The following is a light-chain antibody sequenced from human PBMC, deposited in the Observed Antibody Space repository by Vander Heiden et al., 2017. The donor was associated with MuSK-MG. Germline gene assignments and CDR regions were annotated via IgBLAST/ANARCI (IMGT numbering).Light chain of an antibody. J-gene: IGKJ3*01. CDR2: WAS. V-gene: IGKV4-1*01. CDR1: QSGLYSSNNKNH. CDR3: QQYYSSPRT. Sequence: DIVMTQSPDSLAVSLGERATINCKPSQSGLYSSNNKNHLAWYQQKPGQPPKLLIHWASTRESGVPDRFSGSGSGTDFTLTISSLQAEDVAVYYCQQYYSSPRTFGPGTKVDIK.